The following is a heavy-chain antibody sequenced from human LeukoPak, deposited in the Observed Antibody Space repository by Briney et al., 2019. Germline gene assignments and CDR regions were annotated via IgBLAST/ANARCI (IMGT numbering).Heavy chain of an antibody. CDR1: GFTFSNYG. Sequence: GGSLRLSCEASGFTFSNYGMHWVRQAPGKGLEWVSFVRFDGSDKYYADSVKGRFTISRDNAKNTLFLQMDSLRAEDTAVYYCARGRWELPTPLDYWGQGTLVTVSS. D-gene: IGHD1-26*01. V-gene: IGHV3-30*02. CDR3: ARGRWELPTPLDY. J-gene: IGHJ4*02. CDR2: VRFDGSDK.